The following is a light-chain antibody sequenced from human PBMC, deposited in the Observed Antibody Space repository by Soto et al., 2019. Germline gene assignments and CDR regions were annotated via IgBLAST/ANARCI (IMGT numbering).Light chain of an antibody. CDR3: SSYAGSNNWV. V-gene: IGLV2-8*01. J-gene: IGLJ3*02. CDR2: EVS. Sequence: QSALTQPPSASASPGQSVTISCTGTGSDFGGYNYVSWYQQHPGKAPKLIIYEVSKRPSGVPDRFSGSKSGNTASLTVSGLQAEDEADYYCSSYAGSNNWVFGGGTKLTVL. CDR1: GSDFGGYNY.